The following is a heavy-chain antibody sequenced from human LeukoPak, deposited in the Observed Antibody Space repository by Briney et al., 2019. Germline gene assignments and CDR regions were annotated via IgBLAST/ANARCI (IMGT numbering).Heavy chain of an antibody. J-gene: IGHJ4*02. V-gene: IGHV3-23*01. CDR1: GFTFDNYA. CDR3: AKGSRDSRPYYFDF. CDR2: ITGSGRDT. Sequence: PGGSPRLSCVASGFTFDNYAMSWVRQAPGKGLEWVSAITGSGRDTYHADSVKGRFTISRDNSKNTLYLQMNSLRAEDMALYYCAKGSRDSRPYYFDFWGQGTLVTVSS. D-gene: IGHD3-10*01.